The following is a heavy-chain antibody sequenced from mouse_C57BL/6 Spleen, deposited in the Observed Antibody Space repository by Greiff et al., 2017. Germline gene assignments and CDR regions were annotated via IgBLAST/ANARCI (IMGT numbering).Heavy chain of an antibody. Sequence: VPLQQSGAELVKPGASVKISCKASGYAFSSYWMHWVKQRPGKGLEWIGQIYPGDGDTNYNGKFKGKATLTADKSSSTSYMQLNSLTSEDSAVDFCARKGTEGLLYAMDYWGQGTSGTVSS. V-gene: IGHV1-80*01. CDR3: ARKGTEGLLYAMDY. CDR1: GYAFSSYW. CDR2: IYPGDGDT. J-gene: IGHJ4*01. D-gene: IGHD2-3*01.